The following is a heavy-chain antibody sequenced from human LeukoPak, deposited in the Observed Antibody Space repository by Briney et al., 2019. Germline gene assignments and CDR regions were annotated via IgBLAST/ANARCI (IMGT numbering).Heavy chain of an antibody. CDR1: GGSISSSSYY. Sequence: SETLSLTCTVPGGSISSSSYYWGWIRQPPGKGLEWIGSIYYSRSTYYNPSLKSRVTISVDTSKNQFSLKLSSVTAADTAVYYCARDEGYSSGWSDYWGQGTLVTVSS. D-gene: IGHD6-19*01. CDR2: IYYSRST. J-gene: IGHJ4*02. V-gene: IGHV4-39*07. CDR3: ARDEGYSSGWSDY.